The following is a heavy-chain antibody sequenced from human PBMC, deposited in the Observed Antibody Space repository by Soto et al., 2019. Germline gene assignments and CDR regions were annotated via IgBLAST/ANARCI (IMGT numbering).Heavy chain of an antibody. CDR2: ISYDGSNK. D-gene: IGHD6-13*01. V-gene: IGHV3-30-3*01. J-gene: IGHJ3*02. CDR1: GFTFSSYA. Sequence: QVQLVESGGGVVQPGRSLRLSCAASGFTFSSYAMHWVRQAPGKGLEWVAVISYDGSNKYYADSVKGRFTISRDNSKNTLYLQMNSLRDEDTAGYYCARSSIAAAGADAFDIWGQGTMVTVAS. CDR3: ARSSIAAAGADAFDI.